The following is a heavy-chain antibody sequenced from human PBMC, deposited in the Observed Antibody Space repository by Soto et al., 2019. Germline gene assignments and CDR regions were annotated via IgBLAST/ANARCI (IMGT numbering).Heavy chain of an antibody. CDR1: GFTFGQFV. CDR3: AKADTGWFAP. Sequence: EEQLLESGGDLVQPGGSLRLSCAASGFTFGQFVMTWVRQAPGKGLEWVSTITGSNGSTTYTESVKGRFTISRDNSKNSLYLQMNNLRADDTAIYYCAKADTGWFAPWGRGTLVTVSS. V-gene: IGHV3-23*01. CDR2: ITGSNGST. D-gene: IGHD3-10*01. J-gene: IGHJ5*02.